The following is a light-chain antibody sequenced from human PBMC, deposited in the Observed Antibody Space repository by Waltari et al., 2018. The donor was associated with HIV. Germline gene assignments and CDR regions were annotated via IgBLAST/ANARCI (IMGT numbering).Light chain of an antibody. CDR3: QVWHSKSDHVV. CDR2: DDS. V-gene: IGLV3-21*02. CDR1: KIGTTS. Sequence: SYVLTQAPSVSVAPGQTTSISCGGDKIGTTSVHWYKQKPGQAPVLVVYDDSDRPPGIPERFSSFNSGNAATLTISSVEAGDEADYYCQVWHSKSDHVVFGGGTKVTVL. J-gene: IGLJ2*01.